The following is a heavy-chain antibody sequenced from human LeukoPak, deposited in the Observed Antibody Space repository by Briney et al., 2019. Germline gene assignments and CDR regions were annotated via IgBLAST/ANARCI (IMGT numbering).Heavy chain of an antibody. CDR3: ARGNIVVVPAAKGYYYGMDV. CDR1: GGSFSGYY. D-gene: IGHD2-2*01. V-gene: IGHV4-34*01. CDR2: INHSGST. Sequence: PSETLSLTCAVYGGSFSGYYWSWIRQPPGKGLEWIGEINHSGSTNYNPSLKSRVTISVDTSKNQFSLKLSSVTAADTAVYYCARGNIVVVPAAKGYYYGMDVWGQGTTVTVSS. J-gene: IGHJ6*02.